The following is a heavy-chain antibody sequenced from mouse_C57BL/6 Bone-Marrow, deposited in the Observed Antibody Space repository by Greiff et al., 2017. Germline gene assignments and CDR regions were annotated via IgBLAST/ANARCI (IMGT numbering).Heavy chain of an antibody. CDR2: IYPGDGDT. CDR3: ARKDGYYWYFDV. CDR1: GYAFSSSW. Sequence: SGPELVKPGASVKISCKASGYAFSSSWMNWVKQRPGKGLEWIGRIYPGDGDTNYNGKFKGKATLTADKSSSTAYMQLSSLTSEDSAVYFCARKDGYYWYFDVWGTGTTVTVSS. D-gene: IGHD2-3*01. J-gene: IGHJ1*03. V-gene: IGHV1-82*01.